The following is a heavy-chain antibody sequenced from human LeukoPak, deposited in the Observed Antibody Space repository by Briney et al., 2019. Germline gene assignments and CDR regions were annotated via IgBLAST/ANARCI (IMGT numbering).Heavy chain of an antibody. D-gene: IGHD5-12*01. CDR1: GGSISSSNW. V-gene: IGHV4-4*02. CDR3: ARDRALIVATPYAFDI. CDR2: IYHSGST. J-gene: IGHJ3*02. Sequence: SETLSLTCAVSGGSISSSNWWSWVRQPPGKGLEWIGEIYHSGSTNYNPSLKSRVTISVDKSKNQFSLKLSSVTAADTAVYYCARDRALIVATPYAFDIWGQGTMVTVSS.